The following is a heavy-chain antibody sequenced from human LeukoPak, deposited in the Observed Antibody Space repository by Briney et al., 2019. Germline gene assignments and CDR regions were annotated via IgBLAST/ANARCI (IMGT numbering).Heavy chain of an antibody. V-gene: IGHV1-2*02. CDR3: ATSVGTSGPELDY. J-gene: IGHJ4*02. D-gene: IGHD3-3*01. CDR2: TNPNSGGT. CDR1: GYTFTDYF. Sequence: GASVKVCCKASGYTFTDYFMHLVRHAPGHGLELVGWTNPNSGGTIYAQTFQGRVTMTRDTSISTAYMELSRMTSDDTAVYYCATSVGTSGPELDYWGQGTLVTVSS.